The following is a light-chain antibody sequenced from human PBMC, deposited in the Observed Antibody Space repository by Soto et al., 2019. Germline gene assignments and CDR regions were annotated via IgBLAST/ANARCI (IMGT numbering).Light chain of an antibody. CDR3: SSYAGDTTSDVV. CDR1: SSDVGSYNL. CDR2: EGS. V-gene: IGLV2-23*01. J-gene: IGLJ2*01. Sequence: QSALTQPASMSGSPGQSITISCTGTSSDVGSYNLVSWYQQHPGKAPKLLIYEGSKRPSGVSNRFSGSKSGSTASLTVSGLQAEDEADYYCSSYAGDTTSDVVFGGGTQLTVL.